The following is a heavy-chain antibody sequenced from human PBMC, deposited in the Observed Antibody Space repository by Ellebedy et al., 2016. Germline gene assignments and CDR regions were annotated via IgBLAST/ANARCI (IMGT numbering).Heavy chain of an antibody. Sequence: GGSLRLXXATSGFTFDSYVMGWVRQAPGKRLEWVSSITGSGGSTHYADSVKGRFTVSRDNSKNTLYLQMNSLRAGDTAVYYCAKDGDDSRPPDAFDIWGQGTMVTVSS. CDR3: AKDGDDSRPPDAFDI. J-gene: IGHJ3*02. CDR1: GFTFDSYV. V-gene: IGHV3-23*01. D-gene: IGHD7-27*01. CDR2: ITGSGGST.